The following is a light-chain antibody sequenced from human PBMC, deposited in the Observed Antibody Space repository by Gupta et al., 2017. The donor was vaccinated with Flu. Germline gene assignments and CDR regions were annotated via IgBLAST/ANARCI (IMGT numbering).Light chain of an antibody. V-gene: IGLV1-44*01. Sequence: QSVLTQPPSGSGTPGQRVTVSCSGTNSNIGGNTVTWYQQFPGAAPKLLIYSNIYRPSGVPERFSGSKSGSSASLAISGLQAEDEADYFCATWDDSLICPVFGGGTRLTVL. CDR1: NSNIGGNT. CDR2: SNI. J-gene: IGLJ3*02. CDR3: ATWDDSLICPV.